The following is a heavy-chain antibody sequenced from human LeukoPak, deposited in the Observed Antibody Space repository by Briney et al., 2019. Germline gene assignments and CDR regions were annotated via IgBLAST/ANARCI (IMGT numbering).Heavy chain of an antibody. CDR2: INPNSGGT. CDR1: GYTFTDYY. Sequence: ASVKVSCKASGYTFTDYYMHWVRQAPGQGLEWMGWINPNSGGTNYAQKFQGRVTMTRDTSISTAYMELSRLRSDDTAVYYCASIAAAGTTADIDYWGQGTLVTVSS. D-gene: IGHD6-13*01. CDR3: ASIAAAGTTADIDY. J-gene: IGHJ4*02. V-gene: IGHV1-2*02.